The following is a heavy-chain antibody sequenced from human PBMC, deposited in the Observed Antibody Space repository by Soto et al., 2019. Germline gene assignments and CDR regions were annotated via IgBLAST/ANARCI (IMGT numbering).Heavy chain of an antibody. J-gene: IGHJ5*02. D-gene: IGHD3-10*01. CDR2: IYYSGST. CDR3: ARANGSGSYYRTFGEVIFDP. V-gene: IGHV4-31*03. Sequence: SETLSLTCTFSCGSISSGGYYWSWIRQHPGKGLEWIGYIYYSGSTYYNPSLKSRVTISVDTSKNQFSLKLSSVTAADTAVYYCARANGSGSYYRTFGEVIFDPWGQGNLVTVS. CDR1: CGSISSGGYY.